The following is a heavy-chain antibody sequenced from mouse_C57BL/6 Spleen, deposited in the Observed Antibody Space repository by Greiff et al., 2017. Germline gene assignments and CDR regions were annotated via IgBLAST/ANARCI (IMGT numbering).Heavy chain of an antibody. Sequence: QVQLQQPGAELVKPGASVKMSCKASGYTFTSYWITWVKQRPGQGLEWIGDIYPGSGSTTYNEKFKSKATLTVDTSSSTAYMQLSSLTSEDSAVYYCARSLYYGSSRDYWGQGTTLTVSS. D-gene: IGHD1-1*01. CDR2: IYPGSGST. J-gene: IGHJ2*01. CDR1: GYTFTSYW. CDR3: ARSLYYGSSRDY. V-gene: IGHV1-55*01.